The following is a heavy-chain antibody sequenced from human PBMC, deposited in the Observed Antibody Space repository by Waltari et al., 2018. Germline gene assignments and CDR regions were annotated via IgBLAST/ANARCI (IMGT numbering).Heavy chain of an antibody. V-gene: IGHV3-74*01. CDR2: DDRDRSST. CDR3: GRARVQGVKYFDY. CDR1: GFTFSTYW. Sequence: DVQLVESGGGLVQPGGSLSLSCTASGFTFSTYWMHWVRHGAGTGLIGVSRDDRDRSSTSYEDSVRGRFTISRDNAKNTLYLQMNSVRDEDTAVYYCGRARVQGVKYFDYWGRGTLVTVSS. D-gene: IGHD3-10*01. J-gene: IGHJ4*02.